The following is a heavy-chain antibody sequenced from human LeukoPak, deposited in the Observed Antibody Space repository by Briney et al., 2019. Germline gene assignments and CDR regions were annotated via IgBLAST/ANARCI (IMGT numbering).Heavy chain of an antibody. CDR1: GYAFIDFA. J-gene: IGHJ4*02. CDR3: ASIRRIYDSSGSSFDY. CDR2: INPNSGGT. Sequence: GASVKVSCKASGYAFIDFAISWVRQAPGQGLEWMGRINPNSGGTNYAQKFQGRVTMTRDTSISTAYMELSRLRSDDTAVYYCASIRRIYDSSGSSFDYWGQGTLVTVSS. D-gene: IGHD3-22*01. V-gene: IGHV1-2*06.